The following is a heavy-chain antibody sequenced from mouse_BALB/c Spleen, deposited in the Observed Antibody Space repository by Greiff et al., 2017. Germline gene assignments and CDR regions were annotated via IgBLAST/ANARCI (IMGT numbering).Heavy chain of an antibody. CDR1: GYSITSDYA. J-gene: IGHJ4*01. D-gene: IGHD2-2*01. CDR3: ARWYGYDYAMDY. CDR2: ISYSGST. Sequence: EVQRVESGPGLVKPSQSLSLTCTVTGYSITSDYAWNWIRQFPGNKLEWMGYISYSGSTSYNPSLKSRISITRDTSKNQFFLQLNSVTTEDTATYDCARWYGYDYAMDYWGQGTSVTVSS. V-gene: IGHV3-2*02.